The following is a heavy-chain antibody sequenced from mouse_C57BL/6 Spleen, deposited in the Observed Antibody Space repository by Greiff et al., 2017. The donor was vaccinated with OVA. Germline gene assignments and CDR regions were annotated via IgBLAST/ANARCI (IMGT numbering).Heavy chain of an antibody. CDR3: DRRGSYGSSAGWYFDV. CDR1: GFSLTSYG. D-gene: IGHD1-1*01. Sequence: QVQLQQSGPGLVQPSQSLSITCTVSGFSLTSYGVHWVRQSPGKGLEWLGVIWSGGSTDYNAAFISRLSISKDNSKSQVFFKMNSLQADDKAIYYCDRRGSYGSSAGWYFDVWGTGTTVTVSS. CDR2: IWSGGST. J-gene: IGHJ1*03. V-gene: IGHV2-2*01.